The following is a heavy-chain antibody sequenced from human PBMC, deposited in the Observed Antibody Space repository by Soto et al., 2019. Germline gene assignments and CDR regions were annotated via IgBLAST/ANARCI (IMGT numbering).Heavy chain of an antibody. J-gene: IGHJ4*02. CDR2: ISYDGSKK. Sequence: QVQLVESGGSVVQPGRSLRLSCAASGFTFSKYAIHWVRQAPGKGLEWVAVISYDGSKKYYADSVKGRFTISRDNSKSTLYLQMHSLRVEDTTVYCCARAGEYREFDYWGQGTLVTVSS. CDR3: ARAGEYREFDY. V-gene: IGHV3-30-3*01. D-gene: IGHD1-26*01. CDR1: GFTFSKYA.